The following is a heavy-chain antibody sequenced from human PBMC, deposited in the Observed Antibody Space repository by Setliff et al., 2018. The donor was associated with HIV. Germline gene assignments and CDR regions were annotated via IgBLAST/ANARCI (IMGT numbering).Heavy chain of an antibody. CDR3: ARDPGWAKPEYFHH. J-gene: IGHJ1*01. CDR2: IFYTGNT. D-gene: IGHD5-12*01. Sequence: SETLSLTCTVSGGSIGSNTYYWGWIRQPPGKGLEWIGSIFYTGNTYYNPSLKSRVSISVDTSKNQFSLKLTSLTPADTAVYYCARDPGWAKPEYFHHWGQGTLVTISS. CDR1: GGSIGSNTYY. V-gene: IGHV4-39*07.